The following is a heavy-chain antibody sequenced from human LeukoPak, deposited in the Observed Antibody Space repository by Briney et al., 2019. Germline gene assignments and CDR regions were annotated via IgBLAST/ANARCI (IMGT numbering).Heavy chain of an antibody. D-gene: IGHD5-24*01. J-gene: IGHJ4*02. CDR3: ARDPFGGTHLIDGYNPNFDY. CDR2: IRSSGDNT. CDR1: GFTFSSYT. Sequence: GGSLRLSCGVSGFTFSSYTMSWVRQAPGKGLEWVSSIRSSGDNTYYADSVKGRFTISRDNSKTTLYLQMNSLRAEDTAVYYCARDPFGGTHLIDGYNPNFDYWGQGTLVTVSS. V-gene: IGHV3-23*01.